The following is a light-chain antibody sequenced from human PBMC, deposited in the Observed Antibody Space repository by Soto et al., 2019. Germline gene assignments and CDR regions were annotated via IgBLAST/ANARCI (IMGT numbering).Light chain of an antibody. CDR3: QKYNSAPWT. CDR1: QGISNY. V-gene: IGKV1-27*01. J-gene: IGKJ1*01. Sequence: DIPMTQSPSSLSASVGDRVTITCRASQGISNYLAWYQQKPGKVPKLLIYAASTLQSGVPSRFSGSESGTDFTLTTSSLQPEYVATYYCQKYNSAPWTFGQRTKVEIK. CDR2: AAS.